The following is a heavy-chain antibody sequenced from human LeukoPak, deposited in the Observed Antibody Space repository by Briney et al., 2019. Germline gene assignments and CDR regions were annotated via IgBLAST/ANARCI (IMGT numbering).Heavy chain of an antibody. Sequence: PGGSLRLSCAASGFTFSSYSMNWVRQAPGKGLEWVSYISSSSSTIYYADSVKGRFTISRDNAKNSLYLQMNSLRAEDTAVYYCARDRDIVATAGDYWGQGTLVTVSS. D-gene: IGHD5-12*01. V-gene: IGHV3-48*04. CDR1: GFTFSSYS. CDR3: ARDRDIVATAGDY. CDR2: ISSSSSTI. J-gene: IGHJ4*02.